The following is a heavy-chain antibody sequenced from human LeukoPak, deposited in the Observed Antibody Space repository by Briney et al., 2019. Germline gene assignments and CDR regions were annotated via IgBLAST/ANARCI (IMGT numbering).Heavy chain of an antibody. CDR2: ISASGADT. V-gene: IGHV3-23*01. CDR1: GFTFSNYA. CDR3: ARDSVFWSGYGTAL. D-gene: IGHD3-3*01. Sequence: GGSLRLSCAVSGFTFSNYAMSWVRQAPGKGLEWVSLISASGADTYYADSVKGRFTISKDNSKNTLYLQMNSLRAEDTAVYYCARDSVFWSGYGTALWGQGTLVTVSS. J-gene: IGHJ4*02.